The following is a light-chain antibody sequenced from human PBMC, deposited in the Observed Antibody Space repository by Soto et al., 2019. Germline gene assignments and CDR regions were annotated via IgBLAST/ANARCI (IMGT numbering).Light chain of an antibody. J-gene: IGLJ2*01. CDR1: SSDVGGYKY. Sequence: QSALTQPRSVSGSPGQSVTISCTGTSSDVGGYKYVSWYQQHPGKVPNLIIYDVSERPSGVPDRFSGSKSGNTASLSISGLQAEDEADYYCCSYAGSYTALFGGGTKLTVL. CDR3: CSYAGSYTAL. V-gene: IGLV2-11*01. CDR2: DVS.